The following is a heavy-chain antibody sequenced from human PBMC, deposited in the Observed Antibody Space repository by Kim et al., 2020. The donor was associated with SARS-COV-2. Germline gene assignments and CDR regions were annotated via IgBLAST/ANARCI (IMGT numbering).Heavy chain of an antibody. D-gene: IGHD3-10*01. Sequence: GGSLRLSCAASGFTFSSYGMHWVRQAPGKGLEWVAVISYDGSNKYYADSVKGRFTISRDNSKNTLYLQMNSLRAEDTAVYYCAKDAQSIRIGFKDYWGQG. CDR1: GFTFSSYG. V-gene: IGHV3-30*18. CDR3: AKDAQSIRIGFKDY. J-gene: IGHJ4*02. CDR2: ISYDGSNK.